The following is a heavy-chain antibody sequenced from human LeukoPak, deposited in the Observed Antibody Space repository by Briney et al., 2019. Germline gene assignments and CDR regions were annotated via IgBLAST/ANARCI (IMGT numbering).Heavy chain of an antibody. Sequence: PGGSLRLSCAASGFTFDDYGLHWVRQAPGKGLDWVSLINANGGRTFYADSVKGRFTVSRDNSRNSLYLQMNGLRTEDTAFYFCAKVGQGFDFDNWAREPWSPSPQ. D-gene: IGHD1-26*01. CDR2: INANGGRT. V-gene: IGHV3-43*02. CDR1: GFTFDDYG. CDR3: AKVGQGFDFDN. J-gene: IGHJ4*02.